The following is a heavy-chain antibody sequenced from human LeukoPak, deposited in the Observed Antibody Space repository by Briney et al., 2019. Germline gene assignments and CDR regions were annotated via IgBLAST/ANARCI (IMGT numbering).Heavy chain of an antibody. CDR2: IWYDGSNK. CDR1: GFTFSSYG. V-gene: IGHV3-33*01. Sequence: GGSLRLSWAASGFTFSSYGMHWVRQAPGKGLEWVAVIWYDGSNKYYADSVKGRFTISRDNSKNTLCLQMNSLRAEDTAVYYCARDRKPYYYDSSGYDYWGQGTLVTVSS. D-gene: IGHD3-22*01. CDR3: ARDRKPYYYDSSGYDY. J-gene: IGHJ4*02.